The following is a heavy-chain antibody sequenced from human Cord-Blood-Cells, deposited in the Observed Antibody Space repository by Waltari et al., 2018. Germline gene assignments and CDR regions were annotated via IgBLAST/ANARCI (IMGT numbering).Heavy chain of an antibody. D-gene: IGHD6-13*01. CDR3: AKFHSSSWFWFDY. Sequence: EVQLLESGGGLVQPGGSLRLSCAAPGFTFSSYAMSWVRQAPGKGLEWVSAISGSGGSTYYADSVKGRFTISRDNSKNTLYLQMNSLRAEDTAVYYCAKFHSSSWFWFDYWGQGTLVTVSS. CDR1: GFTFSSYA. CDR2: ISGSGGST. J-gene: IGHJ4*02. V-gene: IGHV3-23*01.